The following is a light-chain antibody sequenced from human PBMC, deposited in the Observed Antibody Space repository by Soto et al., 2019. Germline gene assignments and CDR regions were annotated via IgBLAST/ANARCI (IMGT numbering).Light chain of an antibody. Sequence: QSALTQPPSVSGSPGQSVTMSCTGSTNAFGRYNRVSWYQQYPGTAPKLIIYEVNNRPSGVPDRFSESKSGNTASLTISGLQTEDEAEYYCSSFTTATTWVFGGGTQQTVL. CDR1: TNAFGRYNR. V-gene: IGLV2-18*02. CDR3: SSFTTATTWV. J-gene: IGLJ3*02. CDR2: EVN.